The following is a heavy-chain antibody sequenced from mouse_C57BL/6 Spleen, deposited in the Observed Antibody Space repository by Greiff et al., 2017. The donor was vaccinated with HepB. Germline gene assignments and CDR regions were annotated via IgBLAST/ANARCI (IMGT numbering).Heavy chain of an antibody. V-gene: IGHV1-80*01. D-gene: IGHD2-5*01. Sequence: VQLQQSGAELVKPGASVKISCKASGSAFSSYWKNGVKQRPGKGLEWIGQIYPGDGDTNYNGKFKGKATLTADKSSSTAYMQLSSLTSEDSAVYFCARYSTGYFDVWGTGTTVTVSS. CDR1: GSAFSSYW. CDR2: IYPGDGDT. J-gene: IGHJ1*03. CDR3: ARYSTGYFDV.